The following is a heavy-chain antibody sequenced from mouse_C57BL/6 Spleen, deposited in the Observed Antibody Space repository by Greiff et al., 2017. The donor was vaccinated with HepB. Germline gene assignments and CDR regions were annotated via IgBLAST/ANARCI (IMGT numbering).Heavy chain of an antibody. CDR1: GFTFSSYA. V-gene: IGHV5-4*01. CDR3: ARDGLLLDY. CDR2: ISDGGSYT. Sequence: EVKLVDSGGGLVKPGGSLKLSCAASGFTFSSYAMSWVRQTPEKRLEWVATISDGGSYTYYPDNVKGRFTISRDNAKNNLYLQMSHLKSEDTAMYYCARDGLLLDYWGQGTTLTVSS. D-gene: IGHD2-3*01. J-gene: IGHJ2*01.